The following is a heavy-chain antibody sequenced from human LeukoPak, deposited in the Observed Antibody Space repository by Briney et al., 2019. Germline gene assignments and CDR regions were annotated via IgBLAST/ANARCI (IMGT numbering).Heavy chain of an antibody. Sequence: RASVKVSCKASGNTFTSYGISWVRQAPGQGLEWMGWISAYNGNTNYAQKLQGRVTMTTDTSTSTAYMELRSLRSDDTAVYYCARVWFGSGDYNPLDYWGQGTLVTVSS. J-gene: IGHJ4*02. CDR3: ARVWFGSGDYNPLDY. CDR2: ISAYNGNT. CDR1: GNTFTSYG. V-gene: IGHV1-18*01. D-gene: IGHD4-17*01.